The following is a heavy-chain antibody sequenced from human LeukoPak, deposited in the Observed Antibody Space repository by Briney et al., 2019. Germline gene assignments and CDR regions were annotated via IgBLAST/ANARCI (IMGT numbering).Heavy chain of an antibody. V-gene: IGHV6-1*01. Sequence: SQTLSLTCAISGDSVSTNSAAWNWVRQSPSRGLEWLGRTYYRSKWYYDYAVSVKSRITINPDTSKNQLSLQLNSETPEDTAVYYCAREGPDAFDIWGQGTMVTVSS. CDR3: AREGPDAFDI. CDR1: GDSVSTNSAA. CDR2: TYYRSKWYY. J-gene: IGHJ3*02.